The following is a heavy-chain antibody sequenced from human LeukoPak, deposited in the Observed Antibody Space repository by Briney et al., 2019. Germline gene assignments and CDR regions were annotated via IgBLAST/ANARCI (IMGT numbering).Heavy chain of an antibody. J-gene: IGHJ4*02. Sequence: GGSLRLSCAASGFTFSSYWMSWVRQAPGKGLEWVANIKQDGSEKYYVDSVKGRFTIFRDNAKNSLYLQMNSLRAEDTAVYYCARDWVPSSSWYLGGDYFDYWGQGTLVTVSS. CDR3: ARDWVPSSSWYLGGDYFDY. D-gene: IGHD6-13*01. CDR1: GFTFSSYW. CDR2: IKQDGSEK. V-gene: IGHV3-7*01.